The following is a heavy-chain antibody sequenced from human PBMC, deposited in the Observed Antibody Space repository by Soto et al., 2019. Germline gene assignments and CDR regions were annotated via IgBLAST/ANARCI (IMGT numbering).Heavy chain of an antibody. CDR3: ARPRFYGSGSYFSSPFYFDY. CDR1: GYSFTSYW. J-gene: IGHJ4*02. Sequence: GESLKISCQGSGYSFTSYWIGWVRQMPGKGLEWMGIIYPGDSDTRYSPSFQGQVTISADKSISTAYLQWSSLKASDTAIYYCARPRFYGSGSYFSSPFYFDYWGQGTLVTVSS. CDR2: IYPGDSDT. D-gene: IGHD3-10*01. V-gene: IGHV5-51*01.